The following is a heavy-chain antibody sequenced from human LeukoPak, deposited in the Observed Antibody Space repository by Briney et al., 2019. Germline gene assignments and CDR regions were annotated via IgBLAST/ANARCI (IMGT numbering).Heavy chain of an antibody. CDR2: IYAGGST. CDR3: ARARYHTEMTYFRTVYYFDY. D-gene: IGHD3/OR15-3a*01. V-gene: IGHV3-53*01. J-gene: IGHJ4*02. CDR1: GFTVSSNY. Sequence: PGGSLRLSCAASGFTVSSNYMTWVRQAPGKGLEWVSVIYAGGSTYYADSVKGRFTISRDNSKNTLYLLMNNLRAEDTAVYYCARARYHTEMTYFRTVYYFDYWGQGTLVTVSS.